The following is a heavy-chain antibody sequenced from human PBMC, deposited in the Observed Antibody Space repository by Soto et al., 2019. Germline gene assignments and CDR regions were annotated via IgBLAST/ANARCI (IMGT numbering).Heavy chain of an antibody. CDR3: ARVNGLTHYYSGMDG. D-gene: IGHD4-17*01. CDR2: IIPIFGTA. V-gene: IGHV1-69*06. Sequence: GSSVMVSWKASGGTFSSYAISWVRQAPGQGLEWMGGIIPIFGTANYAQKFQGRVTITADKSTSTAYMELSSLRSEDTPVYYCARVNGLTHYYSGMDGSGQGSTVT. CDR1: GGTFSSYA. J-gene: IGHJ6*02.